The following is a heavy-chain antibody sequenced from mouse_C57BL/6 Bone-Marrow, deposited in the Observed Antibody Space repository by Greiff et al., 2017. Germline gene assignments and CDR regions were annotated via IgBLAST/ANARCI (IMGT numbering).Heavy chain of an antibody. Sequence: QVQLQQSGAELARPGASVKLSCKASGYTFTSYGISWVKQRTGQGLEWIGEIYPRSGNTYYNEKFKGKATLTADKSSSTAYMELRSLTAEDSAVYFCARDYYGRGGSYCDVGGTGTTVTVSS. D-gene: IGHD1-1*01. CDR1: GYTFTSYG. CDR3: ARDYYGRGGSYCDV. V-gene: IGHV1-81*01. J-gene: IGHJ1*03. CDR2: IYPRSGNT.